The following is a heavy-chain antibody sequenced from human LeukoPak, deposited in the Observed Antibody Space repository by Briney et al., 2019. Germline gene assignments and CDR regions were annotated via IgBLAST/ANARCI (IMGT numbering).Heavy chain of an antibody. CDR1: GGSISSYY. D-gene: IGHD3-10*01. V-gene: IGHV4-59*01. Sequence: SETLSLTCTVSGGSISSYYWSWIRQPPGKGLEWIGYIYYSGSTNYNPSLKSRVTISVDTSKNQFSLKLSSVTAADTAVYYCARDRGIWFGELSAFDIWGQGTMVTVSS. J-gene: IGHJ3*02. CDR2: IYYSGST. CDR3: ARDRGIWFGELSAFDI.